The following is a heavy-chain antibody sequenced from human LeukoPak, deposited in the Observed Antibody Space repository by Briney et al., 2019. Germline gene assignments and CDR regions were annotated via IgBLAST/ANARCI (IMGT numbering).Heavy chain of an antibody. CDR2: INPSGGST. J-gene: IGHJ4*02. D-gene: IGHD3-22*01. CDR1: GYTFTSYY. CDR3: ARDGVYYYDSSGYYYFDY. V-gene: IGHV1-46*01. Sequence: ASVKVSCKASGYTFTSYYMHWVRRAPGQGLEWMGIINPSGGSTSYAQKFQGRVTMTRDTSTSTVYMELSSLRSEDTAVYYCARDGVYYYDSSGYYYFDYWGQGTLVTVSS.